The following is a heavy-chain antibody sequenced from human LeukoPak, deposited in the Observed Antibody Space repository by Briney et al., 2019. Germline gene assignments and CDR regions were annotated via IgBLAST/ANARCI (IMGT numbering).Heavy chain of an antibody. CDR3: ARGQVVPAALFDY. Sequence: GGSLRLSCAASGFTFSSYWMSWVRQAPGKGLEWVANIKQDGSEKYYVGSVKGRFTISRDNAKNSLYLQMNSLRAEDTAVYYCARGQVVPAALFDYWGQGTLVTVSS. V-gene: IGHV3-7*03. CDR2: IKQDGSEK. CDR1: GFTFSSYW. D-gene: IGHD2-2*01. J-gene: IGHJ4*02.